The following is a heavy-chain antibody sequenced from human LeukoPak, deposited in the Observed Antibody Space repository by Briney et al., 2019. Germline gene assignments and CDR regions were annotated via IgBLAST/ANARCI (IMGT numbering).Heavy chain of an antibody. CDR1: GGTFNNYA. CDR2: IIPIFGTT. D-gene: IGHD6-13*01. CDR3: ARAGGQQLLSAFDI. V-gene: IGHV1-69*06. J-gene: IGHJ3*02. Sequence: ASVKVSCKASGGTFNNYAMSWVRQAPGQGLEWMGGIIPIFGTTNYAQKFRGRVTITADKSTSTAYMELSSLRSEDTGVYYCARAGGQQLLSAFDIWGQGTMVTVST.